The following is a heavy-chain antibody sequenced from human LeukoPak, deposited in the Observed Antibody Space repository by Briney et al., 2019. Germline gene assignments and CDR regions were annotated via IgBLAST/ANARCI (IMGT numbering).Heavy chain of an antibody. CDR1: GYTFTMYY. V-gene: IGHV1-46*01. CDR3: ARGSDSYGSYYMDV. Sequence: GASVKVSCKASGYTFTMYYMHWVRQAPGQGLEWMGIINPGGGSTTYAQKFQGRVTITADESTSTAYMELSSLRSEDTAVYYCARGSDSYGSYYMDVWGKGTTVTISS. CDR2: INPGGGST. D-gene: IGHD5-18*01. J-gene: IGHJ6*03.